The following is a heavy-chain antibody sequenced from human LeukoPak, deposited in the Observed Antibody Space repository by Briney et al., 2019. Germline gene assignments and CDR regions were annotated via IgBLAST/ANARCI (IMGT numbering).Heavy chain of an antibody. CDR3: AIGLYYGY. J-gene: IGHJ4*02. D-gene: IGHD2-8*01. V-gene: IGHV4-34*01. CDR2: INHSGST. Sequence: SETLSLTCAVYGGSFSGYYWSWIRQPPGKGLEWIGEINHSGSTNYNPSLKSRVTISVDTSKNQFSLKLSSVTAADTAVYSCAIGLYYGYWGQGTLVTVSS. CDR1: GGSFSGYY.